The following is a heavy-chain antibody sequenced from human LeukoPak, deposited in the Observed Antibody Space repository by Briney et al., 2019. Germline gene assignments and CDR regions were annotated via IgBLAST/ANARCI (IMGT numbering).Heavy chain of an antibody. CDR3: ARDGGAPAGYFDY. J-gene: IGHJ4*02. CDR2: IYYSGST. D-gene: IGHD1-14*01. CDR1: GGSISSYY. V-gene: IGHV4-59*01. Sequence: SETLSLTCTVSGGSISSYYWSWIRQPPGKGLEWIGYIYYSGSTNYNPSLKSRVTIEGDTSKNQFSLKLTSVTAADTAVYYCARDGGAPAGYFDYWGQGILVTVSS.